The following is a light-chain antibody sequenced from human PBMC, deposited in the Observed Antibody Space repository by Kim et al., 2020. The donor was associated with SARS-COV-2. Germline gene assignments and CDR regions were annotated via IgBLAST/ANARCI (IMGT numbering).Light chain of an antibody. Sequence: SSELTQDPAVSVALGQTVRITCQGDSLRSYYATWYQQKPGQAPVLVIYGKNNRPSGIPDRFSGSSSGNTASLTITGTQADDEADYYCNSRDSSDNDVVFG. CDR2: GKN. V-gene: IGLV3-19*01. CDR3: NSRDSSDNDVV. J-gene: IGLJ3*02. CDR1: SLRSYY.